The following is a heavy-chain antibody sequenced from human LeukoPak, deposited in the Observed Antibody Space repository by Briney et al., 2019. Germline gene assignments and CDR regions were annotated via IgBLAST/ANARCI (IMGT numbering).Heavy chain of an antibody. V-gene: IGHV3-23*01. CDR2: ISGSDGST. D-gene: IGHD3-16*01. CDR1: GFTFSSYA. J-gene: IGHJ3*01. CDR3: AKVRKGVGAFDL. Sequence: GGSLRLSCAASGFTFSSYAMSWVRQAPGKGLEWVSAISGSDGSTYYADSLKGRFTVSRDISKNTLYLQMNSLRAEDTAIYYCAKVRKGVGAFDLWGQGTMVTVSS.